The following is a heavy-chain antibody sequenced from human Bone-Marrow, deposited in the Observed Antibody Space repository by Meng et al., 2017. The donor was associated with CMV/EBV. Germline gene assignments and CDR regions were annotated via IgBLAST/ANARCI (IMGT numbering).Heavy chain of an antibody. CDR1: GYTFTSYG. D-gene: IGHD2-2*01. V-gene: IGHV1-18*01. J-gene: IGHJ6*01. CDR2: ISAYNGNT. Sequence: ASVKVSCKASGYTFTSYGISWVRQAPGQGLEWMGWISAYNGNTNYAQKLQGRVTMTTDTSTSTAYMELRSLRSDDTAVYYCARGLVVVPAATTNYYYYGMDVWGQGTTVTGYS. CDR3: ARGLVVVPAATTNYYYYGMDV.